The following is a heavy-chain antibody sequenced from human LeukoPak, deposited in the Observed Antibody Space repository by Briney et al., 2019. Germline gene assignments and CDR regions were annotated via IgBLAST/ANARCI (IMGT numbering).Heavy chain of an antibody. CDR3: ARLGGKRDVDSFYNAMDV. CDR1: GGSIGSYY. CDR2: IYYSGST. D-gene: IGHD1-14*01. J-gene: IGHJ6*02. Sequence: SETLSLTCIVSGGSIGSYYWTWIRQPPANRLEWVGDIYYSGSTNYNPSLKSRLTISVDTSKNQFSLKLSSVTAADTAVYYCARLGGKRDVDSFYNAMDVWGQGTTVTVSS. V-gene: IGHV4-59*03.